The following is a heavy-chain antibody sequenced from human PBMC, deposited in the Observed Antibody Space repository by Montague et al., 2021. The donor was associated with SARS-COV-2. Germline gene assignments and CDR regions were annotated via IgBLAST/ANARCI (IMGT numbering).Heavy chain of an antibody. CDR3: ARGYFGMGAFDS. V-gene: IGHV4-4*07. CDR1: GGSISSYY. J-gene: IGHJ3*02. CDR2: IYTSGST. Sequence: SETLSLTCTVSGGSISSYYWSWIRQPAGKGLEWIGLIYTSGSTNYNPSLKSRVTMSLDTSKNQFSLKLRSVTAADTAVYYCARGYFGMGAFDSWGQGTMVTVSS. D-gene: IGHD3-10*01.